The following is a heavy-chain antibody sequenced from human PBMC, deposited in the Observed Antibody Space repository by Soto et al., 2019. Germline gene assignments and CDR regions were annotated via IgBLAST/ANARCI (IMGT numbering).Heavy chain of an antibody. CDR1: GYTLTEIS. D-gene: IGHD3-10*01. CDR2: FDPENGET. Sequence: ASVKVSCKVSGYTLTEISMHWVRQTPGKGLEWMGGFDPENGETIYAQRFQGRVTMTADKSTSTAYMELSSLRSEDTAMYYCASSYGSGYRAFDSWGQGALVTVSS. V-gene: IGHV1-24*01. CDR3: ASSYGSGYRAFDS. J-gene: IGHJ4*02.